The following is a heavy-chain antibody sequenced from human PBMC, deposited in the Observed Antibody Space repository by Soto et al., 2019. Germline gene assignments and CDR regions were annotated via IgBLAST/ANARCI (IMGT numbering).Heavy chain of an antibody. CDR1: GFTFSSYG. J-gene: IGHJ3*02. V-gene: IGHV3-30*18. D-gene: IGHD3-9*01. CDR2: ISYDGSNK. CDR3: AKGYDILTGYSESRDAFDI. Sequence: GSLRVSCAGSGFTFSSYGMHWVRQAPGKGLEWVAVISYDGSNKYYADSVKGRFTISRDNSKNSLYLQMNSLRAEDTALYYCAKGYDILTGYSESRDAFDIWGQGTMVTVS.